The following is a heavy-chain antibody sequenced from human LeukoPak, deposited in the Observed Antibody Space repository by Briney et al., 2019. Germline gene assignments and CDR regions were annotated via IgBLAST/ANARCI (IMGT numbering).Heavy chain of an antibody. V-gene: IGHV1-18*01. CDR1: GYTFTSYG. CDR2: ISAYNGNT. Sequence: ASVKVSCKASGYTFTSYGIRWVRQAPGQGLEWMGRISAYNGNTNYAQKLQGRVTMTTDTSTSTAYMELRSLRSDDTAVYHCAGTPPDGYSGPYYYYGMDVWGQGTTVTVSS. J-gene: IGHJ6*02. CDR3: AGTPPDGYSGPYYYYGMDV. D-gene: IGHD5-12*01.